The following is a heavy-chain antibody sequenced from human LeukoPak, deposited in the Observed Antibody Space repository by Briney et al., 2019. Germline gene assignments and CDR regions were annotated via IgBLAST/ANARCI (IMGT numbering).Heavy chain of an antibody. D-gene: IGHD3-3*01. CDR1: EYTFTSYY. Sequence: GASVKVSRKASEYTFTSYYMHWVRQAPGQGLEWMGIINPSGASTNYAQKFQGRVTMTRDTSTSTVYMELSSLRSEDTAVYYCATRNAMDYDFWSGPTDYWGQGTLVTVSS. V-gene: IGHV1-46*01. CDR2: INPSGAST. CDR3: ATRNAMDYDFWSGPTDY. J-gene: IGHJ4*02.